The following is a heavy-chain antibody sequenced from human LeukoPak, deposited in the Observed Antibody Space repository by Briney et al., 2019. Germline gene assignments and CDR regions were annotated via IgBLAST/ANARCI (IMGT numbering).Heavy chain of an antibody. CDR2: IYYSGTT. Sequence: SETLSLTCTVPGGSISSYYWSWIRQPPGKGLEWIGYIYYSGTTNYNPSLKSRVTISVDTSKNQFSLRLSSVTAADTAVYYCARVQRLWVGDLLSNAFDIWGQGTKVTVSS. CDR3: ARVQRLWVGDLLSNAFDI. V-gene: IGHV4-59*01. CDR1: GGSISSYY. J-gene: IGHJ3*02. D-gene: IGHD3-10*01.